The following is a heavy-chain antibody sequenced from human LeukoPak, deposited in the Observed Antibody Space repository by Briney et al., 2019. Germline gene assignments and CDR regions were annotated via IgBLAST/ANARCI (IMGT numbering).Heavy chain of an antibody. V-gene: IGHV4-34*01. CDR2: INHSGST. Sequence: SETLSLTCAVCGGSFRGYYWRGIRQPPGKGLEGIGKINHSGSTKYNPSLKSRLTISVDTSKNQFSLKLSSVTAADTAVYYCARGRDGYRGSLHFDYWGQGPLVTVSS. CDR1: GGSFRGYY. CDR3: ARGRDGYRGSLHFDY. J-gene: IGHJ4*02. D-gene: IGHD5-24*01.